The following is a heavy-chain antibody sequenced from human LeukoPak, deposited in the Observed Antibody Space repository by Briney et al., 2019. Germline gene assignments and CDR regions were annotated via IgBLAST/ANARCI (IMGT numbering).Heavy chain of an antibody. CDR1: GGSFSGYY. Sequence: SETLSLTCAVYGGSFSGYYWSWIRQPPGKGLEWIGEINHSGSTNYNPSLKSRVTISVDTSKNQFSLKLSSVTAADTAVYYCAGASGWYESFDYWGQGTLVTVSS. V-gene: IGHV4-34*01. D-gene: IGHD6-19*01. CDR2: INHSGST. CDR3: AGASGWYESFDY. J-gene: IGHJ4*02.